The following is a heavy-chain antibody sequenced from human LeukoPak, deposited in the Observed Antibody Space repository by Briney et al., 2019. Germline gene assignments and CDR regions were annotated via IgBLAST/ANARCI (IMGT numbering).Heavy chain of an antibody. J-gene: IGHJ1*01. CDR3: ATSIVGLTYDEHFQH. V-gene: IGHV3-53*01. CDR1: GFAVSSNH. Sequence: GGSLRLSCAASGFAVSSNHMNWVRQAPGKGLEWVSVIFNGGSTYYADSVKGRFTISRDNSKNTLYLPMNSLRAEDTAVYYCATSIVGLTYDEHFQHWGQGTLVTVSS. CDR2: IFNGGST. D-gene: IGHD1-26*01.